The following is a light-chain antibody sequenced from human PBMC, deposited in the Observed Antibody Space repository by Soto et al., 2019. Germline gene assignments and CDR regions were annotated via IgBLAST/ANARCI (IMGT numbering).Light chain of an antibody. J-gene: IGKJ4*01. CDR2: GAT. CDR3: QQYGSSPRT. V-gene: IGKV3-15*01. Sequence: EIVMTQSPATLSVSPGEGATLSCRASQSFRTLLAWYQQKPGQAPRLLIHGATTRATGIPDRFSGTGSGTDFTLTISRLQSEDFAVYYCQQYGSSPRTFGGGTKVDI. CDR1: QSFRTL.